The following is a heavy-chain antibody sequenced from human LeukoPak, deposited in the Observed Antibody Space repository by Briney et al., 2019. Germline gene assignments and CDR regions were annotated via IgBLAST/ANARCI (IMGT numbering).Heavy chain of an antibody. CDR3: AREGRFFDY. Sequence: SQTLSLTCTVSGVSISSGGYYWSWLRQHPGKGLEWIGYIYYSGSTYYNPSLKSRVTISVDTSKNQFSLKLSSVTAADTAVYYCAREGRFFDYWGQGTLVTVSS. CDR2: IYYSGST. J-gene: IGHJ4*01. CDR1: GVSISSGGYY. V-gene: IGHV4-31*03.